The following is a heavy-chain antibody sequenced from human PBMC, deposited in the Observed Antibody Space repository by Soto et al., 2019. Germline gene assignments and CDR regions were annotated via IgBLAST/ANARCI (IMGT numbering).Heavy chain of an antibody. Sequence: QVQLQESGPGLVKPSGTLSLTCAVSGGSFTRNNWWTWVRQPPGQGLEWIGEIHRTGSTNYNPSLKSRVTISIDKSETQFYLKVTSLTAADTAVYYCASRDPGTSVDYWGQGTLVTVSS. CDR2: IHRTGST. J-gene: IGHJ4*02. CDR1: GGSFTRNNW. CDR3: ASRDPGTSVDY. V-gene: IGHV4-4*02. D-gene: IGHD1-7*01.